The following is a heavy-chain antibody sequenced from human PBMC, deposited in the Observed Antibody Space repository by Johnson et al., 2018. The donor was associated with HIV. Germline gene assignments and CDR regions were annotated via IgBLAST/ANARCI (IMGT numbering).Heavy chain of an antibody. J-gene: IGHJ3*02. V-gene: IGHV3-30*18. CDR3: AKDMGAYQLLYAFDI. D-gene: IGHD2-2*02. CDR1: GFTFSSYG. Sequence: QVQLVESGGGLVQPGGSLKLSCAASGFTFSSYGMHWVRQAPGKGLEWVSVISYDGSNKYYADSVKGRFPISRDNSKNTLYLQMNSLRAEDTAVYYCAKDMGAYQLLYAFDIWGQGTMVTVSS. CDR2: ISYDGSNK.